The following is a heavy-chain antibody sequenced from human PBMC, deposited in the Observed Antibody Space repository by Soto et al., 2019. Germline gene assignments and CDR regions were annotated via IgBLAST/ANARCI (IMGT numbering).Heavy chain of an antibody. CDR1: GFTFTRYS. J-gene: IGHJ4*02. CDR3: ARESEDLTSNFDY. Sequence: EVQLVESGGGLVQPGGSLRLSSAASGFTFTRYSTNWVRQAPGKGLEWVSSISSTTNYIYYGDSMKGRFTISRDNAKNSLYLEMNSLRAEDTAVYYCARESEDLTSNFDYWGQGTLVTVSS. V-gene: IGHV3-21*06. CDR2: ISSTTNYI.